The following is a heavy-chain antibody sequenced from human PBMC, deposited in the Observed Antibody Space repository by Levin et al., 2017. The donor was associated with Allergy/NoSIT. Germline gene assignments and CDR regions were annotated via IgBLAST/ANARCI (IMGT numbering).Heavy chain of an antibody. V-gene: IGHV3-7*05. D-gene: IGHD6-13*01. Sequence: ESLKISCAASGFNFRSFWMGWVRQAPGKGLEWVANIKQDGSEEYYVDSVRGRFTISRDNFKNSLYLQMNSLRADDTALYFCARIPDSSSWYFDLWGQGTLVTVSS. CDR3: ARIPDSSSWYFDL. CDR1: GFNFRSFW. J-gene: IGHJ4*02. CDR2: IKQDGSEE.